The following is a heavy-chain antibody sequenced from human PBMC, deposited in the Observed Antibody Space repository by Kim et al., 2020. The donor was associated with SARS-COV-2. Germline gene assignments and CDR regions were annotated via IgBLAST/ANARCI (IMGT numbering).Heavy chain of an antibody. J-gene: IGHJ4*02. V-gene: IGHV4-34*01. D-gene: IGHD6-13*01. CDR3: ARRHTGIAAAGKFDY. Sequence: PSLKSRVTISVDTSNNQFSLKLSSVTAAATAVYYCARRHTGIAAAGKFDYWGQGTLVTVSS.